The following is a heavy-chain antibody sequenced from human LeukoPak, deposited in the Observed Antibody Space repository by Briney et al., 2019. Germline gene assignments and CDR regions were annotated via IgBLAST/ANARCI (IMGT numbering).Heavy chain of an antibody. V-gene: IGHV3-23*01. D-gene: IGHD3-3*01. CDR3: AKRDDFWNGYYYFDY. CDR2: LSGPATRT. CDR1: GFPFSSFA. J-gene: IGHJ4*02. Sequence: GGSLRLSCAASGFPFSSFAMVWVRQAPGKGLEWVSALSGPATRTIYADSVRGRFTISRDNFKNTLYLQMNSLRAEDTAVYYCAKRDDFWNGYYYFDYWGQGTLVTVSS.